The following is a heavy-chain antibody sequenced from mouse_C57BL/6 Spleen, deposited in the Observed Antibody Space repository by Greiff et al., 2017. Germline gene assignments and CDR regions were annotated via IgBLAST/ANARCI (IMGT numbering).Heavy chain of an antibody. J-gene: IGHJ1*03. CDR3: ARKGSSYGYFDV. Sequence: VKLMESGPELVKPGASVKISCKASGYAFSSSWMNWVKQRPGKGLEWIGRIYPGDGDTNYNGKVKGKATLTADKSSSTAYMQLSSLTSEDSAVYFCARKGSSYGYFDVWGTGTTVTVSS. V-gene: IGHV1-82*01. CDR1: GYAFSSSW. CDR2: IYPGDGDT. D-gene: IGHD1-1*01.